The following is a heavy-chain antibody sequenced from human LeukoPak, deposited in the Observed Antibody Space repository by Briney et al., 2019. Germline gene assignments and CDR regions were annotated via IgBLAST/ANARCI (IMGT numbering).Heavy chain of an antibody. V-gene: IGHV3-30*18. D-gene: IGHD5-12*01. Sequence: GRSLRLSCAASESTFSSYGVHWVRQAPGKGLEWVAAISFDGSNKFYADSAKGRFTISRDNSKNTVCLQMNSPRPEDTAVYYCAKDQCGYSPGRWGCYYYGMDVWGQGTTVTVSS. CDR1: ESTFSSYG. J-gene: IGHJ6*02. CDR2: ISFDGSNK. CDR3: AKDQCGYSPGRWGCYYYGMDV.